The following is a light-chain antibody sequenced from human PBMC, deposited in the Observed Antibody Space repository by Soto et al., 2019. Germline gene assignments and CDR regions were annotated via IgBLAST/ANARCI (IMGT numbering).Light chain of an antibody. CDR3: QQYYSFVT. J-gene: IGKJ2*01. CDR1: QGISSY. CDR2: AAS. V-gene: IGKV1-8*01. Sequence: AIRMTQSPSSLSASTGDRVTITCRASQGISSYLAWYQQKPGKAPKLLIYAASTLQSGVPSRFSGSGSGTDFTLTISCLQSEDFANYYCQQYYSFVTFGQGTKLEIK.